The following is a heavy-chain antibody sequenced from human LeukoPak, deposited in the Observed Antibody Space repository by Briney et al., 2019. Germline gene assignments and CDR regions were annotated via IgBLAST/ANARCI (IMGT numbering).Heavy chain of an antibody. V-gene: IGHV4-59*08. CDR2: IYYSGST. CDR1: GGSISSYY. J-gene: IGHJ4*02. D-gene: IGHD3-22*01. Sequence: SETLSLTCTVSGGSISSYYWSWIRQPPGKGLEWIGYIYYSGSTNYNPSLKSRVTISVDTSKNQFSLKLSSVTAADTAVYYCARHRTYYYDSSGYYYKYYFDYWGQGTLVTVSS. CDR3: ARHRTYYYDSSGYYYKYYFDY.